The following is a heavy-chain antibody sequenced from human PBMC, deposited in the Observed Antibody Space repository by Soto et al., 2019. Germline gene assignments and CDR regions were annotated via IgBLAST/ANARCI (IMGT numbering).Heavy chain of an antibody. J-gene: IGHJ3*02. CDR3: ARDSSAFGTVDI. Sequence: QVQLVESGGGVVQPGRSLRLSCAASGFTFSSYGRHWVRQAPGKGLEWVAVIWYDGSSKYYADSVKGRFTISRDNSKNTLYLQMNSLRAEDTAVYYCARDSSAFGTVDIWGQGTMVTVSS. V-gene: IGHV3-33*01. D-gene: IGHD3-22*01. CDR2: IWYDGSSK. CDR1: GFTFSSYG.